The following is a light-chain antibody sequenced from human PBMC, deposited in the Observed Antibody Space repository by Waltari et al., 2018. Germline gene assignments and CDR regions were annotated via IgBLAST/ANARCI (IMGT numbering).Light chain of an antibody. CDR3: QQYGYSPWT. Sequence: IALTQSPATLSLSPGERATLSCRAIQSVYSPFLAWYQQKPGLAPRLLVYDAFNRASGIPDRFSGSGSGTDFTLTISRLEPEDFAVYYCQQYGYSPWTFGQGTKVEIK. CDR2: DAF. CDR1: QSVYSPF. J-gene: IGKJ1*01. V-gene: IGKV3D-20*01.